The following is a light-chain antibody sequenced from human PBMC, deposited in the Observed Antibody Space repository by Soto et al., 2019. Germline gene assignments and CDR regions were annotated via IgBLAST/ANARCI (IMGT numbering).Light chain of an antibody. V-gene: IGKV1-5*03. CDR3: QQYETYSWT. J-gene: IGKJ1*01. CDR2: RAS. Sequence: DIQMTQSPSTLSASVGDGVTITCRASQNINTWLAWYQQKPGKGPTLLIYRASRLESGVPSRFSGSGSGTEFALTISSLQPADFATYYCQQYETYSWTFGQGTKV. CDR1: QNINTW.